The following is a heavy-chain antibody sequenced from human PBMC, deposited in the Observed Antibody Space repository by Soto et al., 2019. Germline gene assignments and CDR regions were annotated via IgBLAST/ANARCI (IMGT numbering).Heavy chain of an antibody. CDR2: ISYDGSNK. Sequence: PGGSLRLSCAAPGFTFSSYGMHWVRQAPGKGLEWVAVISYDGSNKYYADSVKGRFTISRDNSKNTLYLQMNSLRAEDTAVYYCAKPQYSSSWSPFSGEFDYWGQGTLVTVSS. CDR1: GFTFSSYG. D-gene: IGHD6-13*01. V-gene: IGHV3-30*18. CDR3: AKPQYSSSWSPFSGEFDY. J-gene: IGHJ4*02.